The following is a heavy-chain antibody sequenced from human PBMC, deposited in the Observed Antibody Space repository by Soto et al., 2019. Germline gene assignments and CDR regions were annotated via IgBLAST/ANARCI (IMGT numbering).Heavy chain of an antibody. J-gene: IGHJ4*02. Sequence: GGSLRLSCAASGFTFSGYSVNWVRQAPGKGLEWVSYISSGSKTIYYAESVKGRFTVSRDNARNSQYLQMNSLRDGDTAVYYCAREDILGVRSFDYWGQGTLVTVSS. CDR1: GFTFSGYS. CDR2: ISSGSKTI. V-gene: IGHV3-48*02. D-gene: IGHD3-9*01. CDR3: AREDILGVRSFDY.